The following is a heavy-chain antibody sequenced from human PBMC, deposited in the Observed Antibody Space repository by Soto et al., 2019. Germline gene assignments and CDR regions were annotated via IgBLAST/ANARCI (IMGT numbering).Heavy chain of an antibody. CDR2: TYTSGRT. J-gene: IGHJ5*02. CDR3: GRGIGSSSESFFDP. CDR1: GGSISSYY. D-gene: IGHD2-2*01. V-gene: IGHV4-4*07. Sequence: PSEPLSLTCTVSGGSISSYYWSGIRQPAGKGRGWIGRTYTSGRTTYKPSLKSRVTMSVDTSEKQFSTNVGAVTAADTAACYSGRGIGSSSESFFDPWGQGTRVTVSS.